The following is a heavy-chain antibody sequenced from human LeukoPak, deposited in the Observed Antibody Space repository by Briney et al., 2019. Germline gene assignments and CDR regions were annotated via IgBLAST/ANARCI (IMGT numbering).Heavy chain of an antibody. CDR1: GGSISSGSYY. CDR3: ARVRPLITMVRGVISH. V-gene: IGHV4-39*07. D-gene: IGHD3-10*01. J-gene: IGHJ4*02. CDR2: INHSGST. Sequence: SGPTLVKPSQTLSLTCTVSGGSISSGSYYWSWIRQPPGKGLEWIGEINHSGSTNYNPSLKSRVTISVDTSKNQFSLKLSSVTAADTAVYYCARVRPLITMVRGVISHWGQGTLVTVSS.